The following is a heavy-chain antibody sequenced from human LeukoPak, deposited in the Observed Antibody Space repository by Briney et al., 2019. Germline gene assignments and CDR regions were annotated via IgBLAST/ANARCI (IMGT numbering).Heavy chain of an antibody. CDR1: GVSIRSHY. CDR3: ARNFGGNYEMENRFDP. CDR2: IYYRGSS. D-gene: IGHD4-23*01. Sequence: SETLSLTCTVSGVSIRSHYWSWIRQVPGKGLEWIGYIYYRGSSNYNPSLMRRVTISVDTSKNQFSLKVRSVTAADTAVYYCARNFGGNYEMENRFDPWGQGTLVTVSS. V-gene: IGHV4-59*08. J-gene: IGHJ5*02.